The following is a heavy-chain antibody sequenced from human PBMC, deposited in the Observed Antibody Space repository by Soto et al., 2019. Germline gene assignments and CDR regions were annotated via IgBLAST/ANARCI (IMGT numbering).Heavy chain of an antibody. V-gene: IGHV1-69*06. CDR3: AWRDTSGFLRYCDP. CDR2: IVPNVGTV. D-gene: IGHD3-3*01. CDR1: GGTLSSFITYP. Sequence: QVQLVQSGPEVKKPGSSVKVSCKTSGGTLSSFITYPINWVRQAPGQGPEWMGGIVPNVGTVNYAQRFQGRVTITADKHKCTYYMERNNLSSEDTALYSWAWRDTSGFLRYCDPWGQGTLGTVS. J-gene: IGHJ5*02.